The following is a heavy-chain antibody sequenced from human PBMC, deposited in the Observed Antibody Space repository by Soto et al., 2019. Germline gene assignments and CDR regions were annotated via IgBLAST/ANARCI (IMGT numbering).Heavy chain of an antibody. J-gene: IGHJ6*02. D-gene: IGHD1-26*01. V-gene: IGHV5-51*01. Sequence: GESLKISCQGSGYSFTSYWIGWVRQMPGKGLEWMGIIYPGDSDTRYSPSFQGQVTISADKSISTAYLQWSSLKASDTAMYYCARHGELLHYYYGMDVWGQGTTVTVSS. CDR3: ARHGELLHYYYGMDV. CDR1: GYSFTSYW. CDR2: IYPGDSDT.